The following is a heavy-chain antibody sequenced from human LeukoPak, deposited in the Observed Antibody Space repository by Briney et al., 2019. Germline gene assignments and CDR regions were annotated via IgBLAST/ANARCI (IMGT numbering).Heavy chain of an antibody. CDR1: GYSFTSYW. Sequence: GESLKISCKGSGYSFTSYWIGWVRQMPGKGLEWMGIIYPGDSDTRYSPSFQGQVTISADKSISTAYLQWSSLKASDTAMYYCASSYYDYVWGSYRRPNDAFDIWGQGTMVTVSS. D-gene: IGHD3-16*02. J-gene: IGHJ3*02. V-gene: IGHV5-51*01. CDR3: ASSYYDYVWGSYRRPNDAFDI. CDR2: IYPGDSDT.